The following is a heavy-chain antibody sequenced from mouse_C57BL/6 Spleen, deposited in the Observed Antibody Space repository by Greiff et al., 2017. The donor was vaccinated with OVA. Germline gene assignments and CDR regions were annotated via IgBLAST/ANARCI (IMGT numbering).Heavy chain of an antibody. D-gene: IGHD1-1*01. Sequence: VQLKESEGGLVQPGSSMKLSCTASGFTFSDYYMAWVRQVPEKGLEWVANINYDGSSTYYLDSLKSRFIISRDNAKNILYLQMSSLKSEDTATYYCARGYGGAMDYWGQGTSVTVSS. V-gene: IGHV5-16*01. J-gene: IGHJ4*01. CDR2: INYDGSST. CDR3: ARGYGGAMDY. CDR1: GFTFSDYY.